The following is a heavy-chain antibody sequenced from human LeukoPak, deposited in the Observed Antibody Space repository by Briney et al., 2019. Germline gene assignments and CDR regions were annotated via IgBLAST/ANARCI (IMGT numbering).Heavy chain of an antibody. J-gene: IGHJ4*02. V-gene: IGHV4-34*01. CDR3: ARGGNLRSPPKY. CDR2: INHSGST. D-gene: IGHD3-3*01. CDR1: GGSFSGYY. Sequence: SETLSLTCAVYGGSFSGYYWSWIRQPPGKGLEWIGEINHSGSTNYNPSLKSRVTISVDTSKNQFSLKLSSVTAADTAVYYCARGGNLRSPPKYWGQGTLVTVSS.